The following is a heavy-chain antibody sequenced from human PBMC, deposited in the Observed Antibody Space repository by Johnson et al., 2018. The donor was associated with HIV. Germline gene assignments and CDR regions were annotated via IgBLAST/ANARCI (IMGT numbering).Heavy chain of an antibody. V-gene: IGHV3-11*04. Sequence: QVQLVESGGGVVQPGRSLRLSCAASGFTFSDYYMSWIRQAPGKGLEWVSYISSSGSTIYYADSVKGRFTISRDNSKNTLYLQMNSLRAEDTAVYYCAKIIGYSSGLEIWGQGTMVTVSS. CDR2: ISSSGSTI. CDR1: GFTFSDYY. CDR3: AKIIGYSSGLEI. J-gene: IGHJ3*02. D-gene: IGHD6-19*01.